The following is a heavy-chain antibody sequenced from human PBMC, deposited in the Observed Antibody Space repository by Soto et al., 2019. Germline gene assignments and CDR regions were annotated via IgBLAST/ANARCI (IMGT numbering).Heavy chain of an antibody. CDR3: ARDVNCGGDCYSDDY. J-gene: IGHJ4*02. CDR1: GGTFSNYA. D-gene: IGHD2-21*02. CDR2: IIPIFGTA. Sequence: GASVKVSCKASGGTFSNYAISWVRQAPGQGLEWMGGIIPIFGTANYAQKFQGRVTITADESTSIAYMELRSLRSDDTAVYYCARDVNCGGDCYSDDYWGQGTLVTVSS. V-gene: IGHV1-69*13.